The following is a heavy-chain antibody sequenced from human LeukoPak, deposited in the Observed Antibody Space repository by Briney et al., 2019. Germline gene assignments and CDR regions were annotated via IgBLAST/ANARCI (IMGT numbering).Heavy chain of an antibody. CDR3: AKDRGSSSY. CDR1: GFTFSSYA. D-gene: IGHD6-13*01. V-gene: IGHV3-23*01. Sequence: GGSLRLSCAASGFTFSSYAMSWVRQAPGKGLEWVSGISGSGSTTYYADSVKGRFTISRDNSKNTLYLQMNSLRAEDTAVYYCAKDRGSSSYWGQGTLVTVSS. J-gene: IGHJ4*02. CDR2: ISGSGSTT.